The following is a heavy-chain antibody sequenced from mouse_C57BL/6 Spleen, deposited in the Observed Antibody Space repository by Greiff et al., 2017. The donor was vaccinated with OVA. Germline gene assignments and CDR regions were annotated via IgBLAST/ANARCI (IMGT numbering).Heavy chain of an antibody. D-gene: IGHD1-1*01. V-gene: IGHV1-54*01. CDR1: GYAFTNYL. Sequence: VQLQQSGAELVRPGTSVKVSCKASGYAFTNYLIEWVKQRPGQGLEWIGVINPGSGGTNYNEKFKGKATLTADKSSSTGYMQLSSLTSEDSAVYFCARRYYGSSPYYFDYWGQGTTLTVSS. J-gene: IGHJ2*01. CDR2: INPGSGGT. CDR3: ARRYYGSSPYYFDY.